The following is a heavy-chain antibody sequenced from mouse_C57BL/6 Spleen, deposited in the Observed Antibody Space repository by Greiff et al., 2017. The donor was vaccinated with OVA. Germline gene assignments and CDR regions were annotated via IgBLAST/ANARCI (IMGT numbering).Heavy chain of an antibody. CDR3: TPLGRERAWFAY. D-gene: IGHD4-1*01. J-gene: IGHJ3*01. Sequence: EVQLQQSGTVLARPGASVKMSCKTSGYTFTSYWMHWVNQRPGQGLEWIGAIYPGNSDTSYNQKFKGKAKLTAVTSASTAYMELSSLTNEDSAVYYCTPLGRERAWFAYWGQGTLVTVSA. CDR2: IYPGNSDT. V-gene: IGHV1-5*01. CDR1: GYTFTSYW.